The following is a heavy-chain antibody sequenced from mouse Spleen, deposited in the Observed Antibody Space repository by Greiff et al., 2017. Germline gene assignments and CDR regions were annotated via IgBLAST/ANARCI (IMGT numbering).Heavy chain of an antibody. Sequence: VKLMESGPELVKPGASVKISCKASGYAFSSSWMNWVKQRPGKGLEWIGRIYPGDGDTNYNGKFKGKATLTADKSSSTAYMQLSSLTSEDSAVYFCARGGYERWSPMDYWGQGTSVTVSS. J-gene: IGHJ4*01. CDR3: ARGGYERWSPMDY. V-gene: IGHV1-82*01. CDR1: GYAFSSSW. CDR2: IYPGDGDT. D-gene: IGHD2-3*01.